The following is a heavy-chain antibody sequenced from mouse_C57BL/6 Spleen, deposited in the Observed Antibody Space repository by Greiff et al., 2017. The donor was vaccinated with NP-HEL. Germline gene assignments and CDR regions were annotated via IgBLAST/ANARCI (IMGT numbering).Heavy chain of an antibody. J-gene: IGHJ1*03. CDR1: GYSITSGYY. D-gene: IGHD1-1*01. Sequence: DVKLQESGPGLVKPSQSLSLTCSVTGYSITSGYYWNWIRQFPGNKLEWMGYISYDGSNNYNPSLKNRISITRDTSKNQFFLKLNSVTTEDTATYYCARDQDYYGSIGYFDVWGTGTTVTVSS. CDR3: ARDQDYYGSIGYFDV. CDR2: ISYDGSN. V-gene: IGHV3-6*01.